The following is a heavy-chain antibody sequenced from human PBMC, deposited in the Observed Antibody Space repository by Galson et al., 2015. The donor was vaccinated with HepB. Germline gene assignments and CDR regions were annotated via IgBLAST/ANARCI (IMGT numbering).Heavy chain of an antibody. CDR3: AKDVGSSGWYFDD. CDR2: IGWAGDAT. V-gene: IGHV3-43*01. J-gene: IGHJ4*02. D-gene: IGHD6-25*01. Sequence: SLRLSCAASGFTFDDHAMHWARQAPGKGLQWVSLIGWAGDATYYADSVRGRFTISRDNSKSFIYLQMNNLQIEDTAFYFCAKDVGSSGWYFDDWGQGTRVTVSS. CDR1: GFTFDDHA.